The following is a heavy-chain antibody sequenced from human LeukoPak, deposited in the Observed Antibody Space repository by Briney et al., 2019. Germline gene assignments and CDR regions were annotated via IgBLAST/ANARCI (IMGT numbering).Heavy chain of an antibody. CDR3: TTTNIVSRYYYYGMDV. J-gene: IGHJ6*02. CDR2: IKSKTDGGTT. CDR1: GFTFSNAW. D-gene: IGHD5-12*01. V-gene: IGHV3-15*01. Sequence: GGSLRLSCAASGFTFSNAWMSWVRQAPGKGLEWVGRIKSKTDGGTTDYAAPVKGRFTISRDDSKNTLYLQMNSLKTEDTAVYYCTTTNIVSRYYYYGMDVWGQGTTVTVSS.